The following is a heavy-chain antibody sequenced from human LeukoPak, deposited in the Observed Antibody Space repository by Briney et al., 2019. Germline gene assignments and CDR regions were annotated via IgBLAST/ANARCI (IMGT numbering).Heavy chain of an antibody. J-gene: IGHJ4*02. CDR1: GVTFSSYA. V-gene: IGHV3-23*01. Sequence: GGSLRLSCAASGVTFSSYAITWVRQAPGKGLEWVSSISGSGGSTYYADSVKGRFTISRDNSKKTLYLQMNSLRAEDTAVYYCAKGLVAGPGTYFDYWGQGTLVTVSS. CDR2: ISGSGGST. D-gene: IGHD6-19*01. CDR3: AKGLVAGPGTYFDY.